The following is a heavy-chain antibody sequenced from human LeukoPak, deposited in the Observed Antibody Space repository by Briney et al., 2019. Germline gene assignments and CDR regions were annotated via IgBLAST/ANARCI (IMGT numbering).Heavy chain of an antibody. Sequence: ASVKVSCKASGYTFTNYYMHWVRQAPGQGLEWMGIINPSGGNTNYAQKFQGRVTMTRDTSTSTVYMELSSLRSEDTAVYYCARDTIYGSGSYYTPDYYYYMDVWGKGTTVTISS. CDR1: GYTFTNYY. CDR3: ARDTIYGSGSYYTPDYYYYMDV. J-gene: IGHJ6*03. D-gene: IGHD3-10*01. CDR2: INPSGGNT. V-gene: IGHV1-46*01.